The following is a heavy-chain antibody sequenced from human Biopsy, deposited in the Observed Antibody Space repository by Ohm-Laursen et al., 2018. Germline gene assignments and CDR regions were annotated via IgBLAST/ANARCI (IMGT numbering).Heavy chain of an antibody. CDR1: GGTFSNYG. Sequence: SVKVSCKAPGGTFSNYGVNWVRQAPGQGLKWLGGDIPILGTGNYAQKFQDRVTVAADTSTSTATMELRSLRSDDTAVYYCATKLTGYFHHWGQGTLVIVSS. J-gene: IGHJ1*01. CDR2: DIPILGTG. CDR3: ATKLTGYFHH. V-gene: IGHV1-69*06. D-gene: IGHD3-9*01.